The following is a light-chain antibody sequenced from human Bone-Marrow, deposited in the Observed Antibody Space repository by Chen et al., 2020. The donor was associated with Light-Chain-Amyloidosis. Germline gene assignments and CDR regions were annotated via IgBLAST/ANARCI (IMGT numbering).Light chain of an antibody. CDR3: SSYTGGRGVV. V-gene: IGLV2-14*03. CDR2: DVS. J-gene: IGLJ2*01. Sequence: QSALTQPASVSGSPGQSITIPCTGTSSDVGGYNYVSWYQQHPGKAPKLMIYDVSSRPSGVSNRFSGSKDGNTASRTISLLQAEDEADYYCSSYTGGRGVVFGGGTKLTVL. CDR1: SSDVGGYNY.